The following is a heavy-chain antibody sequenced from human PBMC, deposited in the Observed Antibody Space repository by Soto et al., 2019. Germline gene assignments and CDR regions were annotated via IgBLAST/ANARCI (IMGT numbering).Heavy chain of an antibody. Sequence: QVQLVQSGAEVQKPGSSVKVSCKASGGTFSSYAISWVRQAPGQGLEWMGGIIPIFGTANYAQKFQGRVTIPADKSTSTAYMELSSLRSEDTAVYYCARPFVVGSTSCCFDYWGQGTLVTVSS. CDR2: IIPIFGTA. CDR3: ARPFVVGSTSCCFDY. CDR1: GGTFSSYA. V-gene: IGHV1-69*06. D-gene: IGHD2-2*01. J-gene: IGHJ4*02.